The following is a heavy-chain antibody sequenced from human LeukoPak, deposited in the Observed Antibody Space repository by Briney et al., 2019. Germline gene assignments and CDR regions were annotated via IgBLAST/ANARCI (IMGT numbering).Heavy chain of an antibody. CDR1: GFTSSNFA. CDR3: AKANCGSECFYIMDV. Sequence: GGSLRLSCAASGFTSSNFAMNWVRQAPGKGLECVSSISGSTGRTYYADSVMGRFTISRDDSKNTVYLEMSSLRAEDTALYFCAKANCGSECFYIMDVWGQGTMVTVSS. J-gene: IGHJ6*02. CDR2: ISGSTGRT. D-gene: IGHD3-16*01. V-gene: IGHV3-23*01.